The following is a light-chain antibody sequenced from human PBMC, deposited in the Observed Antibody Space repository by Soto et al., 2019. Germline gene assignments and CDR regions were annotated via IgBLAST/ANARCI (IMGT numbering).Light chain of an antibody. Sequence: QSVLTQPPSLSGAPGQRVTISCTGSGSNIGAPYDVHWCQHLPGTAPKLLIYGSTNRPSGVPGRFSGSKSGTSASLAITGLQAEDEADYYCQSYDSSLSGYVFGAGTKVTVL. CDR2: GST. CDR3: QSYDSSLSGYV. V-gene: IGLV1-40*01. CDR1: GSNIGAPYD. J-gene: IGLJ1*01.